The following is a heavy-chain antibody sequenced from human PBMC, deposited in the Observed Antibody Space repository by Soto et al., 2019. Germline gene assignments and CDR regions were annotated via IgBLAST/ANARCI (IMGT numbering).Heavy chain of an antibody. CDR3: AKRRFRAYDSGPQH. CDR2: ISGSGGST. V-gene: IGHV3-23*01. D-gene: IGHD3-16*01. Sequence: GGSLRLSCAASGFTFSSYAMRWVRQAPGKGLEWVSAISGSGGSTYYADSVKGRFTISRDNSKNTLYLQMNSLRAEDTAVYYCAKRRFRAYDSGPQHWGQGTLVTVSS. J-gene: IGHJ1*01. CDR1: GFTFSSYA.